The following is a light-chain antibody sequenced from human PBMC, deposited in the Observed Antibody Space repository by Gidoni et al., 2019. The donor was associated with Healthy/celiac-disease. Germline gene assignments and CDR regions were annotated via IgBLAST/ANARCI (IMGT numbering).Light chain of an antibody. J-gene: IGKJ4*01. Sequence: DIQMTQSPSSLSASASQGMRNDLGWYQQKPGKAPKRLIYAASSLQSGVPSRFSGSGSGTEFTLTISSLQPEDFATYDCLQHNSYPRTFGGGTKVEIK. V-gene: IGKV1-17*01. CDR3: LQHNSYPRT. CDR2: AAS. CDR1: QGMRND.